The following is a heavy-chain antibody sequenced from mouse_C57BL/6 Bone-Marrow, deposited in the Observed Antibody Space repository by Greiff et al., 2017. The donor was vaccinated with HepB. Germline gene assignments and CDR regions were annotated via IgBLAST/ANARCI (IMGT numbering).Heavy chain of an antibody. J-gene: IGHJ2*01. D-gene: IGHD2-3*01. Sequence: QVQLKESGAELARPGASVKLSCKASGYTFTSYGISWVKQRTGQGLEWIGEIYPRSGNTYYNEKFKGKATLTADKSSSTAYMELRSLTSEDSAVYFCARGGWLLLVDYWGQGTTLTVSS. CDR1: GYTFTSYG. CDR2: IYPRSGNT. CDR3: ARGGWLLLVDY. V-gene: IGHV1-81*01.